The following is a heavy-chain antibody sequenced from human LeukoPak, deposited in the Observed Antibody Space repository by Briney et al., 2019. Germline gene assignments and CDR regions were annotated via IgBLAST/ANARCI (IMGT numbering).Heavy chain of an antibody. V-gene: IGHV3-53*01. J-gene: IGHJ4*02. Sequence: PGGSLRLSCAASGFSVSSNYMIWVRQAPGKGLEWVSVLYSAGSTYYADSVKGRFTISRDNSKNTLYLQMNSLKAEDTAVYYCASGGDPQSLVHGDYWGQGTLVTVSS. D-gene: IGHD6-19*01. CDR3: ASGGDPQSLVHGDY. CDR2: LYSAGST. CDR1: GFSVSSNY.